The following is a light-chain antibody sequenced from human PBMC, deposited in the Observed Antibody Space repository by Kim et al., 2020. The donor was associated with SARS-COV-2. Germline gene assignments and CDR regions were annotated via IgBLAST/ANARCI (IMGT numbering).Light chain of an antibody. CDR3: NSRDSSGNHYV. Sequence: SSELTQDPAVSVALGQTVRITCQGDSLRSYYASWYQQNPGQAPLLVIYGKNNRPSGIPDRFSGSDSGNTASLTITGAQAEDEADYYCNSRDSSGNHYVF. CDR2: GKN. CDR1: SLRSYY. J-gene: IGLJ1*01. V-gene: IGLV3-19*01.